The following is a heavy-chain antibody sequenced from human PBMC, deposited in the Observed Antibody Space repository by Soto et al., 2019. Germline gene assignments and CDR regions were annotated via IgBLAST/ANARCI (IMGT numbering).Heavy chain of an antibody. J-gene: IGHJ4*02. CDR1: GFTFSSYG. V-gene: IGHV3-33*01. D-gene: IGHD6-19*01. CDR2: IWYDGSKK. Sequence: QVQLVESGGAVVQPGRSLRLSCAASGFTFSSYGMHWVRQAPGKGLEGVEVIWYDGSKKYYADSVKGRFTISRDNSKNTLYLQMNSLRAEDTAVYYCARSGYSSGWYSVDYWGQGTLVTVSS. CDR3: ARSGYSSGWYSVDY.